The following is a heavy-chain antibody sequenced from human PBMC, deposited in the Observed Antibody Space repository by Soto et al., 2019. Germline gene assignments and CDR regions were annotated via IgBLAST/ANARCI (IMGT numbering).Heavy chain of an antibody. CDR3: AREGDIVVVVAATFGY. CDR2: ISSSNSYI. V-gene: IGHV3-21*01. Sequence: GGSLRLSCAASGFTFSSYSMNWVRQAPGKGLEWVSSISSSNSYIYYADAVKGRFTISRDKAKNSLYLQMNSLRAEDTAVYYCAREGDIVVVVAATFGYWGQGTLVTVSS. CDR1: GFTFSSYS. J-gene: IGHJ4*02. D-gene: IGHD2-15*01.